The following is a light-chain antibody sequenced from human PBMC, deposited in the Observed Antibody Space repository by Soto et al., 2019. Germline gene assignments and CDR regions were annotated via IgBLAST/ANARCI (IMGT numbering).Light chain of an antibody. J-gene: IGLJ1*01. CDR2: QVS. CDR1: SSDVGGYHY. V-gene: IGLV2-14*03. CDR3: SSFTSTLTYV. Sequence: QSALTQPASVSGSPGQSMTISCTGSSSDVGGYHYVSWYQQHPGKAPKLIIYQVSHRPSGVSDRFSGSKSGNTASLTISGLQGEDEATYYCSSFTSTLTYVFGTGTKVTVL.